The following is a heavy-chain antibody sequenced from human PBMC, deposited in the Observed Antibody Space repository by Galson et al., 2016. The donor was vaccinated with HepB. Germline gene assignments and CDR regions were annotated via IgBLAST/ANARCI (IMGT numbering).Heavy chain of an antibody. Sequence: SVKVSCKASGYTFSGYYIHWLRQAPGQGLEWMGRINPNSGGTNYAQKFQGRVTMARDTSISTAYMELSRLRSDDTAVYYCARGATAIRLMEYNWFDPWGQGSLVTVSS. CDR2: INPNSGGT. D-gene: IGHD1-26*01. V-gene: IGHV1-2*06. J-gene: IGHJ5*02. CDR1: GYTFSGYY. CDR3: ARGATAIRLMEYNWFDP.